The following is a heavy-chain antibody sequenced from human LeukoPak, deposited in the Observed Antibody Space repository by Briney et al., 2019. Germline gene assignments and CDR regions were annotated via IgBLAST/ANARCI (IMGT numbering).Heavy chain of an antibody. CDR2: INHSGST. D-gene: IGHD7-27*01. Sequence: SETLSLTCAVSGGSFSGYYWSWIRQPPGKGLEWIGEINHSGSTNYNPSLKSRVTISVDTSKNQFSLKLNSVTAADTAVYYCASRKLGNDYWGQGTLVTVSS. J-gene: IGHJ4*02. CDR1: GGSFSGYY. CDR3: ASRKLGNDY. V-gene: IGHV4-34*01.